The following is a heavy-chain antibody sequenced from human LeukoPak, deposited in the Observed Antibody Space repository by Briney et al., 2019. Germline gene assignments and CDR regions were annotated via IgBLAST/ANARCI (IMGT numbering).Heavy chain of an antibody. CDR2: ISSSSSTI. CDR1: GFTFSDYY. Sequence: GGSLRLSCAASGFTFSDYYMSWIRQAPGKGLEWVSYISSSSSTIYYADSVKGRFTISRDNAKNSLYLQMNSLRDEDTAVYYCARRWGIAAAGTTDYWGQGTLVTVSS. D-gene: IGHD6-13*01. J-gene: IGHJ4*02. V-gene: IGHV3-11*04. CDR3: ARRWGIAAAGTTDY.